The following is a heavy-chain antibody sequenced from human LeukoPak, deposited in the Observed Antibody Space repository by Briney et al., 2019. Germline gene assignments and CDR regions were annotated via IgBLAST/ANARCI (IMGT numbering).Heavy chain of an antibody. CDR3: ARLYHYDSSGPPFDY. CDR1: GGSISSYY. J-gene: IGHJ4*02. D-gene: IGHD3-22*01. Sequence: SETLSLTCTVSGGSISSYYWSWLRQPPGKGLEWVGYIYYSGSTNYNPSLKSRVTISVDTSKNQFSLKLSSVTAADTAVYYCARLYHYDSSGPPFDYWGQGTLVTVSS. V-gene: IGHV4-59*01. CDR2: IYYSGST.